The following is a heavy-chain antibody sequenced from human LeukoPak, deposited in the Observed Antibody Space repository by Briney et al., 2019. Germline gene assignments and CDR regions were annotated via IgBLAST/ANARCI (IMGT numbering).Heavy chain of an antibody. V-gene: IGHV4-59*01. J-gene: IGHJ3*02. CDR3: ARGGSMTYYYDSSGDAFDI. CDR2: IYYSGST. D-gene: IGHD3-22*01. Sequence: SETLSLTCTVSGGSISSYYWSWSRQPPGKGLEWIGYIYYSGSTNYNPSLKSRVTISVDTSKNQFSLKLSSVTAADTAVYYCARGGSMTYYYDSSGDAFDIWGQGTMVTVSS. CDR1: GGSISSYY.